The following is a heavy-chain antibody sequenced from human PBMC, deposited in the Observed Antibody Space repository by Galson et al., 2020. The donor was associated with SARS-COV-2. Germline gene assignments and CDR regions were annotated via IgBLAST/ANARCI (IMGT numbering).Heavy chain of an antibody. Sequence: SVKVSCKASGFTFTSSAVQWVRQACGQRLEWIGWIVVGSGNTNYAQKFQERVTITRDMSTSTAYMELSSLRSEDTAVYYCAAPSCSSTSCYDAFDIWGQGTMFTVSS. D-gene: IGHD2-2*01. CDR1: GFTFTSSA. CDR2: IVVGSGNT. V-gene: IGHV1-58*01. J-gene: IGHJ3*02. CDR3: AAPSCSSTSCYDAFDI.